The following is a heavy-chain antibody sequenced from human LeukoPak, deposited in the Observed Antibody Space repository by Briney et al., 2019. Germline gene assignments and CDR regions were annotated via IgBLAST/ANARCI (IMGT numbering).Heavy chain of an antibody. V-gene: IGHV1-18*01. J-gene: IGHJ4*02. CDR2: ISSYNGNT. D-gene: IGHD5-24*01. CDR1: GYTFTSYG. CDR3: WTQRRVEMGTISGDD. Sequence: GASVKVSCKASGYTFTSYGISWLRQAPGQGLEWMGWISSYNGNTNYSHKLLRRVTITTATTTITTYNVQRSRRTADTTAYYYWTQRRVEMGTISGDDWSQGTLVTASS.